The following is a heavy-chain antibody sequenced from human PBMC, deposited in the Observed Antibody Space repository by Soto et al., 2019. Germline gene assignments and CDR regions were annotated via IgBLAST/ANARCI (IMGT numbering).Heavy chain of an antibody. D-gene: IGHD2-8*01. CDR1: RGSISSGSYS. Sequence: QLQLQGSGPGLVKPSETLSLTCTVGRGSISSGSYSWGWIRQPPGKGLEWIGSIYDSGSTYYNPSLKSRVTISADTSKKQFSLKLRSVSAADTAVYYCARQPRMVHGDYFDYWGQGTLVTVSS. CDR3: ARQPRMVHGDYFDY. J-gene: IGHJ4*02. V-gene: IGHV4-39*01. CDR2: IYDSGST.